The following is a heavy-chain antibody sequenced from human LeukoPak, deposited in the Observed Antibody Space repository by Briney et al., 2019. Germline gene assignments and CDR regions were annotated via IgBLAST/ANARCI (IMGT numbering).Heavy chain of an antibody. D-gene: IGHD1-26*01. Sequence: ASVKVSRKASGYTFTVYYMHWLRQAPGQGLEWMGRINPNNGGTNYAQNFQGRVTMTRDTSISTAYMELSSLISDDTAVYYCASQNMEWELLAFDYWGQGTLVTVSS. V-gene: IGHV1-2*06. CDR2: INPNNGGT. CDR1: GYTFTVYY. CDR3: ASQNMEWELLAFDY. J-gene: IGHJ4*02.